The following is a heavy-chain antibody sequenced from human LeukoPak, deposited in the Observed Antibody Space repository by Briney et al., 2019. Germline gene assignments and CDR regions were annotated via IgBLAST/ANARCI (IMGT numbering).Heavy chain of an antibody. CDR1: GFTFRRYH. D-gene: IGHD3/OR15-3a*01. V-gene: IGHV3-23*01. J-gene: IGHJ4*02. CDR2: ISGDGRFI. Sequence: GGSLRLSCIASGFTFRRYHMSWLRQAPGKGLEWVSDISGDGRFIYYADSVKGRFTVSRDNFRNMIYLQMNSLRVEDTATYLCAGAWTWGQGTLVTVSS. CDR3: AGAWT.